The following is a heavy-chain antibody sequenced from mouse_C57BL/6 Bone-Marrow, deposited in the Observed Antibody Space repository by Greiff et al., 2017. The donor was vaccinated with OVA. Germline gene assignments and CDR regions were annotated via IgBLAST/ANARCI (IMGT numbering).Heavy chain of an antibody. D-gene: IGHD2-1*01. CDR2: IDPENGDT. CDR3: TTTHLLWYPYFDY. Sequence: EVKLQESGAELVRPGASVKLSCTASGFNIKDDYMHWVKQRPEQGLEWIGWIDPENGDTEYASKFQGKATITADTSSNTAYLQLSSLTSEDTAVYYCTTTHLLWYPYFDYWGQGTTLTVS. J-gene: IGHJ2*01. V-gene: IGHV14-4*01. CDR1: GFNIKDDY.